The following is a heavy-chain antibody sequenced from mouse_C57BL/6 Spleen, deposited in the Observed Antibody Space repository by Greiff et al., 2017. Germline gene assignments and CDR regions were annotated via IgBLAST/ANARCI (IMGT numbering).Heavy chain of an antibody. V-gene: IGHV1-61*01. CDR1: GYTFTSYW. Sequence: QVQLQQPGAELVRPGSSVKLSCKASGYTFTSYWMDWVKQRPGQGLEWIGNIYPSDSETHYNQKFKDKATLTVDKSSSTAYMQLSSLTSEDSAVXYCARYADYYDYTWFAYWGQGTLVTVSA. CDR3: ARYADYYDYTWFAY. J-gene: IGHJ3*01. D-gene: IGHD2-4*01. CDR2: IYPSDSET.